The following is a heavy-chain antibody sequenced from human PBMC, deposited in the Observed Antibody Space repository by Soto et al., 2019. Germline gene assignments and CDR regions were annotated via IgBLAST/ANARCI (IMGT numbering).Heavy chain of an antibody. V-gene: IGHV1-2*04. CDR2: INPKSGGT. J-gene: IGHJ6*02. CDR3: ARGDSTDCSNGVCSFFYNHEMDG. CDR1: GYSFTDYH. D-gene: IGHD2-8*01. Sequence: GPSVKVSCKASGYSFTDYHIHWVRQAPGQGIEWLGRINPKSGGTSTAQKFQGWVTMTTDTSISPASMELTRLTSDDTAIYYCARGDSTDCSNGVCSFFYNHEMDGWG.